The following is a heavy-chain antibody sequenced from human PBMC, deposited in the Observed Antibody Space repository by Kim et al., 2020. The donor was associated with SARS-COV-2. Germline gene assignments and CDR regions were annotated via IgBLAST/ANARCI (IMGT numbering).Heavy chain of an antibody. V-gene: IGHV3-30*03. CDR2: TSYDGTKI. J-gene: IGHJ4*02. CDR1: GFSFSDYG. D-gene: IGHD3-10*01. CDR3: ARGPLRGINFFHY. Sequence: GGSLRLSCAASGFSFSDYGMHWVRQAPGKGLEWVASTSYDGTKIYYSDSVEGRFTISRDTSKNTLYLQMDSLRADDTAVYYCARGPLRGINFFHYWGQGTLVTVS.